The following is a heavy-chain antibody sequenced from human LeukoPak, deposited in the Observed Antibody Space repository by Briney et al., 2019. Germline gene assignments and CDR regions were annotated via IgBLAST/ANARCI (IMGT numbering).Heavy chain of an antibody. CDR3: ARDREDIVVVVAASAQEAFDI. D-gene: IGHD2-15*01. V-gene: IGHV3-21*01. J-gene: IGHJ3*02. CDR2: ISSSSSYI. Sequence: GESLRLSCAASGFTFSSYSMNWVRQAPGKGLEWVSSISSSSSYIYYADSVKGRFTISRDNAKNSLYLQMNSLRAEDTAVYYCARDREDIVVVVAASAQEAFDIWGQGTMVTVSS. CDR1: GFTFSSYS.